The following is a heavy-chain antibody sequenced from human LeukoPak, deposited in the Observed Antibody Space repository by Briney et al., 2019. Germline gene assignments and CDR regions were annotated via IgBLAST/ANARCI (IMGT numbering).Heavy chain of an antibody. CDR2: ISYSGST. D-gene: IGHD2-2*02. V-gene: IGHV4-39*07. J-gene: IGHJ5*02. Sequence: SETLSLTCTVSGGSISSRNYSWGWIRQPPGKGLEWTGSISYSGSTSYNPSLKSRVTISVDTSKNQFSLKLSSVTAADTAVYYCARDSPDCGSTTCYKDWFDPWGQGTLVTVSS. CDR3: ARDSPDCGSTTCYKDWFDP. CDR1: GGSISSRNYS.